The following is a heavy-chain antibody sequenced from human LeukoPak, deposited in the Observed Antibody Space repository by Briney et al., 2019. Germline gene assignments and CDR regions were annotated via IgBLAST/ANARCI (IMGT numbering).Heavy chain of an antibody. CDR3: ARGPNFTIYYLDY. Sequence: SETLSLTCTVSGGSISSYYWSWIRQPPGKGLEWIGYINYNGNSNYNPSLKSRVTISVDTSKNQFSLQLSSVTAADTAVYYCARGPNFTIYYLDYWGQGTLVTVSS. V-gene: IGHV4-59*01. D-gene: IGHD3-3*01. J-gene: IGHJ4*02. CDR1: GGSISSYY. CDR2: INYNGNS.